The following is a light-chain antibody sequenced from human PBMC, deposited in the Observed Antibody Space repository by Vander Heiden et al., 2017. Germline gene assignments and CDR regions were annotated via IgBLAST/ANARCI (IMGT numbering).Light chain of an antibody. Sequence: SYELTQPPSVSVSPGQTARITCSGDALPKQYAYWYQQKPGQAPVLGIYKDSERPSGIPERFSGSSSRTTVTLTISGVQAEDEADYYCQSADSSGTYVVIGGGTKLTVL. CDR1: ALPKQY. V-gene: IGLV3-25*03. J-gene: IGLJ2*01. CDR2: KDS. CDR3: QSADSSGTYVV.